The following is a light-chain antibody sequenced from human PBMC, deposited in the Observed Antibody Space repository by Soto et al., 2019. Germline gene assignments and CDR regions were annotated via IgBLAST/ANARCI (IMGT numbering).Light chain of an antibody. V-gene: IGLV2-8*01. Sequence: QSVLTQPPSASGSPGQSVAISCTGTSSDVGGYNYVSWYQQHPGKAPKLMIYEVNKRPSGVPDRFSGSKSGNTASLTVSGLQDEDEADYYSSSYAGSSNVFGPGTKVTV. CDR3: SSYAGSSNV. CDR1: SSDVGGYNY. CDR2: EVN. J-gene: IGLJ1*01.